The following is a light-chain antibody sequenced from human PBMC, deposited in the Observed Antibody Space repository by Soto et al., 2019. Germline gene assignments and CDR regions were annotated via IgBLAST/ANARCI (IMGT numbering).Light chain of an antibody. V-gene: IGKV3-11*01. J-gene: IGKJ3*01. CDR2: DAS. CDR3: QPRSNWPPFT. Sequence: EIVLTQSPATLSLSPGERATLSCRASQSVSSYLAWYQQKPGQAPRLLIYDASNSATGIPARFSGSGSGTDFTLTISSLEPEDFAVYYCQPRSNWPPFTFGPGTKVDIK. CDR1: QSVSSY.